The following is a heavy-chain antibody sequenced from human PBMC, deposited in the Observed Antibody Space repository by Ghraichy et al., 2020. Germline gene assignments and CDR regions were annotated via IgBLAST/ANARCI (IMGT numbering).Heavy chain of an antibody. CDR1: GFSFPSYG. V-gene: IGHV3-23*01. Sequence: GGSLRLSCEASGFSFPSYGMSWARQSPGKGLEFVSAITAVADTTYYADSVRGRFTISSDNFKNTLYLQMKSLRAEDTAIYYCAKESYLGMVTHFDYWGQGALVIVSS. D-gene: IGHD2-21*02. CDR2: ITAVADTT. CDR3: AKESYLGMVTHFDY. J-gene: IGHJ4*02.